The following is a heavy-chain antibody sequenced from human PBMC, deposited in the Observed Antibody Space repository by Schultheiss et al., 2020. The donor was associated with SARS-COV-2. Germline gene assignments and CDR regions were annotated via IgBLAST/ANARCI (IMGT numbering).Heavy chain of an antibody. CDR3: ARDLGSYGALDI. J-gene: IGHJ3*02. CDR1: GFTFSSYA. V-gene: IGHV3-30*01. D-gene: IGHD1-26*01. CDR2: ISYHGSNK. Sequence: GGSLRLSCAASGFTFSSYAMHWVRQAPGKGLEWVTVISYHGSNKHNADSVKGLFTISRDNSKYTLYLQMNSLRAEDTAVYYCARDLGSYGALDIWGQGTMVTVSS.